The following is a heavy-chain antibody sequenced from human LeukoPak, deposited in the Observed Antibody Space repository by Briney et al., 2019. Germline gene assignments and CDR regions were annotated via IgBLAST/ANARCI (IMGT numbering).Heavy chain of an antibody. CDR2: ISYDGSNK. V-gene: IGHV3-30-3*01. CDR3: ARAPRLLGAFDI. J-gene: IGHJ3*02. CDR1: GFTFSSYA. D-gene: IGHD2-15*01. Sequence: GRSLRLSCAASGFTFSSYAMHWVRQAPGKGLEWVAVISYDGSNKYYADPVKGRFTISRDNSKNTLYLQMNSLRAEDTAVYYCARAPRLLGAFDIWGQGTMVTVSS.